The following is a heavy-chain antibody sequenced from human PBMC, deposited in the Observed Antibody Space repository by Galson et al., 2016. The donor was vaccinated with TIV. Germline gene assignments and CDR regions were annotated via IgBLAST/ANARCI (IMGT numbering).Heavy chain of an antibody. Sequence: SLRLSCAASQFLFSDYWMNWIRQAPGRGLEWVATIKQDGSDRYYGDTVKGRFTISRDNAKRLLYLHMGSLRVEDTAVYYCAGYPLFGGMDVWGQGATVAVS. CDR2: IKQDGSDR. CDR3: AGYPLFGGMDV. CDR1: QFLFSDYW. D-gene: IGHD3-10*02. J-gene: IGHJ6*02. V-gene: IGHV3-7*03.